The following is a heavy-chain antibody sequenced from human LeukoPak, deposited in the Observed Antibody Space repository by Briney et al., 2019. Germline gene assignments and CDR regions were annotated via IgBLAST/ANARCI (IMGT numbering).Heavy chain of an antibody. D-gene: IGHD3-16*01. CDR1: GFTFSSYD. Sequence: SGGSLRLSCAASGFTFSSYDMHWVRQATGNGLEWVSAIGTAGDTYYLGSVKGRLTISRENAKNSLYLQMNSLRAGDTAVYYCARGLRSRNRIIPFDYWGQGTLVTVSS. CDR3: ARGLRSRNRIIPFDY. CDR2: IGTAGDT. V-gene: IGHV3-13*04. J-gene: IGHJ4*02.